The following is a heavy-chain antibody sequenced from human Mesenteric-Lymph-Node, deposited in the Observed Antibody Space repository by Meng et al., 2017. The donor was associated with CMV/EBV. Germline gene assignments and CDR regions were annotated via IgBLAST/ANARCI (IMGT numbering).Heavy chain of an antibody. CDR1: GGSISSSSYY. Sequence: SETLSLTCTVSGGSISSSSYYWGWIRQPPGKGLEWIGSIYYSGSTYYNPSLKSRVTISVDTSKNQFSLKLSSVTAADTAVYYCASVRVATIRGVGWFDPWGQGTLVTVSS. J-gene: IGHJ5*02. V-gene: IGHV4-39*07. D-gene: IGHD5-12*01. CDR3: ASVRVATIRGVGWFDP. CDR2: IYYSGST.